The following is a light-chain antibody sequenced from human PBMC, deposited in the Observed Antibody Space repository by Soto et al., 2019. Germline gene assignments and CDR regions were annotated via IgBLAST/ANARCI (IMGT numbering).Light chain of an antibody. CDR2: SNN. CDR1: SSNIGSNT. Sequence: QSVLTQPPSASGTPGQRVTISCSGSSSNIGSNTVNWYQQLPGTAPKLLIYSNNQRPSGVPDRFSGSKSGTSASLAISGLHSEDEADYYCAAWDDSLNGWVFGGGTQLTVL. CDR3: AAWDDSLNGWV. V-gene: IGLV1-44*01. J-gene: IGLJ3*02.